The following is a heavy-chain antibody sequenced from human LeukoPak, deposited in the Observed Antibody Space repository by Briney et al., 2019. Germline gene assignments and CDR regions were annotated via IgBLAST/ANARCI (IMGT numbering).Heavy chain of an antibody. D-gene: IGHD6-6*01. Sequence: SETLSLTCPVSGDSISNDGYYWSWIRQHSQKGLEWIGYIYSSGGTYYNPSLKSRITISVDTSKNQFSLKLSSVTAADTAVYYCAREHNRSSYFDYWGQGTLVTVSS. CDR1: GDSISNDGYY. CDR2: IYSSGGT. CDR3: AREHNRSSYFDY. J-gene: IGHJ4*02. V-gene: IGHV4-31*03.